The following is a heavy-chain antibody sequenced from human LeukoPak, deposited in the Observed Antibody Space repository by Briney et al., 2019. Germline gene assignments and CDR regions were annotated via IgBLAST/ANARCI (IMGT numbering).Heavy chain of an antibody. CDR2: IYYRVTS. V-gene: IGHV4-59*01. CDR1: GDSISTYY. D-gene: IGHD3-10*01. CDR3: ARAVGGDGSGSL. J-gene: IGHJ4*02. Sequence: SETLSLTCTVPGDSISTYYWSWIRQPPGKGLEWIGYIYYRVTSDYNPSLKSRVTMSVDMSTRQISLKLSSVTAADTAVYYCARAVGGDGSGSLWGPGTLVTVSS.